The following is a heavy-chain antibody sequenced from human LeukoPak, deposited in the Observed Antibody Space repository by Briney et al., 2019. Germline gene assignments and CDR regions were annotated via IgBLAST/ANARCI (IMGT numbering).Heavy chain of an antibody. Sequence: SETLTLTCTVSGGSISSSSYYWGWIRQPPGKGLEWIGSIYYSGSTYYNPSLKSRVTISVDTSKNQFSLKLGSVTAADTAVYYCARHGSIATGAFTHGGQGTLVTVPS. D-gene: IGHD6-13*01. CDR2: IYYSGST. CDR1: GGSISSSSYY. V-gene: IGHV4-39*01. CDR3: ARHGSIATGAFTH. J-gene: IGHJ4*02.